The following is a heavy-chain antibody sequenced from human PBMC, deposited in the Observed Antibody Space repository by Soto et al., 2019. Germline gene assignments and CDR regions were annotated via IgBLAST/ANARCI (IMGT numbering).Heavy chain of an antibody. V-gene: IGHV3-33*01. D-gene: IGHD4-4*01. CDR1: GFTFSSYG. CDR3: ARENYSLDY. J-gene: IGHJ4*02. Sequence: QVQLVESGGGVVQPGRSLRLACAASGFTFSSYGMHWVRQAPGKGLEWVAVIWYDGSNEYYADSVKGRFTISRDNSKNTLYMQMKSLRAEDTAVYYCARENYSLDYWGQGTLVTVSS. CDR2: IWYDGSNE.